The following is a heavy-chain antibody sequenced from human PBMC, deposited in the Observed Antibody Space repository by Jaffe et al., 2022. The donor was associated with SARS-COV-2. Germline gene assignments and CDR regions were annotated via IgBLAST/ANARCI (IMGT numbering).Heavy chain of an antibody. V-gene: IGHV3-49*05. Sequence: DVQLVESGGGLVKPGRSLRLSCTTSGFSFGDYSMSWFRQSAEKGLEWVSFIRSKAFDESTEYAASVRGRFTISRDDSRGIAYLQMNSLKTEDTAVYYCTRGGGPVITHPVYWGQGTLVTVSS. J-gene: IGHJ4*02. CDR1: GFSFGDYS. CDR3: TRGGGPVITHPVY. CDR2: IRSKAFDEST. D-gene: IGHD3-22*01.